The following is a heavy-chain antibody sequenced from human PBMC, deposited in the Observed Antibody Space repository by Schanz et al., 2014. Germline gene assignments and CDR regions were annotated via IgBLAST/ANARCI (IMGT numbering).Heavy chain of an antibody. V-gene: IGHV3-21*01. CDR2: ISSRSSHI. Sequence: EVQLVESGGGLVKPGGSLRLSCGVSGFTASSHSMNWVRQAPGKGLEWVSSISSRSSHIYYADSVKGRFTVSRDNAKNSVYLQMNGLRVEDTAVYYCARESSNDIVLVPGAVFDHWGQGILVTVSS. D-gene: IGHD2-2*01. CDR3: ARESSNDIVLVPGAVFDH. J-gene: IGHJ4*02. CDR1: GFTASSHS.